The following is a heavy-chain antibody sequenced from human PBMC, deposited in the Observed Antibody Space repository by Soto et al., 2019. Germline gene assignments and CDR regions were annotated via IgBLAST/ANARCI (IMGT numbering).Heavy chain of an antibody. CDR1: GFTFSSYA. D-gene: IGHD1-7*01. CDR3: ARDRITGTTGLSDY. V-gene: IGHV3-30-3*01. Sequence: PGGSLSLSCAASGFTFSSYAMHWVRQAPGEGLEWVAVISYDGSNKYYADSVKGRFTISRDNSKNTLYLQMNSLRAEDTAVYYCARDRITGTTGLSDYWGQGTLVTVSS. J-gene: IGHJ4*02. CDR2: ISYDGSNK.